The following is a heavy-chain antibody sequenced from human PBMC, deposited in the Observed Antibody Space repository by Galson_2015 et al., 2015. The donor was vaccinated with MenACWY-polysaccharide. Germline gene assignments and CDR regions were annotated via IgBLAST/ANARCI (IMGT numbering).Heavy chain of an antibody. CDR2: IRCKASGETT. Sequence: SLRLSCAASGFTFGDYAMAWFRQAPGKGLEWVGFIRCKASGETTGYAASVKGRFTISRDDSKSTAYLQMNSLQTEDTGIYYCTRDRPIDYWGQGTLGTVSS. V-gene: IGHV3-49*03. J-gene: IGHJ4*02. CDR1: GFTFGDYA. CDR3: TRDRPIDY.